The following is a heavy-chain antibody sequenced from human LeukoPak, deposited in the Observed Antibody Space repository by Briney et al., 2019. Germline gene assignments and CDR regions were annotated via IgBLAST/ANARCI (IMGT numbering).Heavy chain of an antibody. J-gene: IGHJ5*01. V-gene: IGHV3-74*01. CDR2: INSNGSGT. D-gene: IGHD4-23*01. Sequence: GGSLRLSCAASGFTFSNYWMHWVRQAPGKGLVWVSRINSNGSGTTYADSVRGRFTISRDNAKNTLYLQVNSLRAEDTAVYYCARTEGTVAYDSWGQGTLVTVSS. CDR1: GFTFSNYW. CDR3: ARTEGTVAYDS.